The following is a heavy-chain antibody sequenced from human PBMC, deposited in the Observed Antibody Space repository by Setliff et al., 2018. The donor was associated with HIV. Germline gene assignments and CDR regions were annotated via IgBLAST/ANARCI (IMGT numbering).Heavy chain of an antibody. CDR1: GYTFTNCG. CDR3: ARGVLYGLSEY. V-gene: IGHV1-18*01. Sequence: ASVKVSCKASGYTFTNCGISWVRQAPGQGLEWMGWISAYNGNTNYAPRFQGRVTITADDSTNTAYMELTNLRSDDTATYYCARGVLYGLSEYWGTGSLVTVSS. J-gene: IGHJ4*02. D-gene: IGHD3-10*01. CDR2: ISAYNGNT.